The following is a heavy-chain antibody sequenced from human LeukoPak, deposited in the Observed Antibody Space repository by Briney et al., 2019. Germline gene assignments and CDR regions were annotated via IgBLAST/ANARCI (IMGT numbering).Heavy chain of an antibody. J-gene: IGHJ4*02. CDR1: GFTFSSYS. CDR2: ISSSSSTI. D-gene: IGHD2-2*03. CDR3: ATLPGYCSSTSCYIRIDY. Sequence: GGSLRLSCAASGFTFSSYSMNWVRQAPGKGLEWVSYISSSSSTISYADSVKGRFTISRDNAENSLYLQMNSLRAEDTAVYYCATLPGYCSSTSCYIRIDYWGQGTLVTVSS. V-gene: IGHV3-48*01.